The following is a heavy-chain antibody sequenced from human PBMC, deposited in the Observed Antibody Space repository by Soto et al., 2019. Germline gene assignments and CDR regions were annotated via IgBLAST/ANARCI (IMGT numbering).Heavy chain of an antibody. J-gene: IGHJ4*02. D-gene: IGHD6-19*01. CDR3: AKDGNWLDVYFDV. CDR2: LSVSLGNT. CDR1: GFTLSSYA. Sequence: PVVSLRISCAASGFTLSSYAMSWVRQAPGKGLEWVSALSVSLGNTHYADSVKGRFTISRDNSKNTLYLHMTNLRAEDTAVYYCAKDGNWLDVYFDVWGQGTPVTVSS. V-gene: IGHV3-23*01.